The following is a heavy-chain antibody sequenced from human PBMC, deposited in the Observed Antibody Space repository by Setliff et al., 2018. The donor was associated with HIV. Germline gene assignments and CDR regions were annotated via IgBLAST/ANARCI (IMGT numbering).Heavy chain of an antibody. Sequence: SETLSLTCAVYGVSFSGYYWSWIRQPPGKGLEWIGEINHRGITNYSPSLKSRVTISVDTSKNQFSLKLRSVTAADTAVYYCARVGWMAAAGTIDYYYYGMDIWGQGTTVTVSS. D-gene: IGHD6-13*01. CDR3: ARVGWMAAAGTIDYYYYGMDI. CDR2: INHRGIT. J-gene: IGHJ6*02. V-gene: IGHV4-34*01. CDR1: GVSFSGYY.